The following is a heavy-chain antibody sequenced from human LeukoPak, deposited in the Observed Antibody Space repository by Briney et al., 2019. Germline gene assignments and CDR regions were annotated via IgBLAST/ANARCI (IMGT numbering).Heavy chain of an antibody. CDR3: AKTGAVAGYSYAFDI. J-gene: IGHJ3*02. CDR1: GGSISSYY. Sequence: SETLSLTCTVSGGSISSYYWSWIRQPPGKGLEWIGYIYYSGSTNYNPSLKSRVTISVDTSKNQFSLKLSSVTAADTAVYYCAKTGAVAGYSYAFDIWGQGTMVTVSS. V-gene: IGHV4-59*01. D-gene: IGHD6-19*01. CDR2: IYYSGST.